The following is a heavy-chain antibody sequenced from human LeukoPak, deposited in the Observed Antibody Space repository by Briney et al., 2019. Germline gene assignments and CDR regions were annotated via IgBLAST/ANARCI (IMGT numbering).Heavy chain of an antibody. Sequence: GGSLRLSCVVSGFTFDSYWMSWVRQAPGKGLEWVVNIKQDGSEKIYVDSVKGRFTISRDNAKNSLYLQMNSLRAEDTAVYYCAREQGTVTIPLHFDYWGQGTLVTVSS. V-gene: IGHV3-7*01. D-gene: IGHD4-11*01. CDR2: IKQDGSEK. CDR1: GFTFDSYW. CDR3: AREQGTVTIPLHFDY. J-gene: IGHJ4*02.